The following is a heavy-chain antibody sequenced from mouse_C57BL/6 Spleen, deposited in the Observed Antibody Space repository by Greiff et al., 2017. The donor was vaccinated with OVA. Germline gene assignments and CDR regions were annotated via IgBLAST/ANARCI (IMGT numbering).Heavy chain of an antibody. V-gene: IGHV3-6*01. D-gene: IGHD1-1*01. Sequence: EESGPGLVKPSQSLSLTCSVTGYSITSGYYWNWIRQFPGNKLEWMGYISYDGSNNYNPSLKNRISITRDTSKNQFFLKLNSVTTEDTATYYCARGDYYGSREWYFDVWGTGTTVTVSS. CDR2: ISYDGSN. CDR3: ARGDYYGSREWYFDV. J-gene: IGHJ1*03. CDR1: GYSITSGYY.